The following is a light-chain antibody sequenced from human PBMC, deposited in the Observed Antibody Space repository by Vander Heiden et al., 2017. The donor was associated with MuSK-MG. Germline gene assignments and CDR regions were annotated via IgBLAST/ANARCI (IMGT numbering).Light chain of an antibody. J-gene: IGLJ3*02. V-gene: IGLV2-23*01. CDR1: SSDVGNYNL. CDR3: CSFADRTWV. CDR2: EGN. Sequence: HSALTQPASGSGSPRQSITISCTGSSSDVGNYNLVSWYQQHPGRAPEVIIFEGNKRPSGVSNRFSGSSSGNTASLTISGLQAEDEADYYCCSFADRTWVFGGGTKLTVL.